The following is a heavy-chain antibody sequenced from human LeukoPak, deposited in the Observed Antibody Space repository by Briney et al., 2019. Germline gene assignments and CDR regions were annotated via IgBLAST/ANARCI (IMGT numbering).Heavy chain of an antibody. CDR2: ISSSGSTI. CDR3: ARLGPWNDEPHYYFDY. D-gene: IGHD1-1*01. CDR1: GFTFSDYY. J-gene: IGHJ4*02. V-gene: IGHV3-11*01. Sequence: GGSLRLSCAASGFTFSDYYMSWIRQAPGKGLEWVSYISSSGSTIYYADSVKGRFTISRDNAKNSLYLQMNSLRAEDTAVYYCARLGPWNDEPHYYFDYWGQGTLVTVSS.